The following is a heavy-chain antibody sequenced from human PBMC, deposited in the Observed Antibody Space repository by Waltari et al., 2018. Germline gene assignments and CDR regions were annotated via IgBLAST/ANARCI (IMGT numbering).Heavy chain of an antibody. J-gene: IGHJ4*02. V-gene: IGHV3-7*01. CDR2: IKPDGNQK. Sequence: EVQLVESGGGLVQPGWSLRLSCAASGFTFSSYWMSWVRQAPGKGLEWVANIKPDGNQKYYMDSVKGRFTISRDNAKNSLYLQMNSLRAEDTAVYYCAREIGQQVVSPDYWGQGTLVTVSS. CDR3: AREIGQQVVSPDY. CDR1: GFTFSSYW. D-gene: IGHD6-13*01.